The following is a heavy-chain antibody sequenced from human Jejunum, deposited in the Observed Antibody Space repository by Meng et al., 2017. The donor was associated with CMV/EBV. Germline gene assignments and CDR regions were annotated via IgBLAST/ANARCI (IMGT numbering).Heavy chain of an antibody. J-gene: IGHJ6*02. CDR1: GFIFSDYW. Sequence: GFIFSDYWMSWVRQAPGKGLEWVANIKGDGSAKYSADSVKGRFTIARDNAKWTLYLQMTSLRVEDTAVYYCAKWVVPPGVGYGLDVWGQGTAVTV. V-gene: IGHV3-7*01. CDR2: IKGDGSAK. D-gene: IGHD2-2*01. CDR3: AKWVVPPGVGYGLDV.